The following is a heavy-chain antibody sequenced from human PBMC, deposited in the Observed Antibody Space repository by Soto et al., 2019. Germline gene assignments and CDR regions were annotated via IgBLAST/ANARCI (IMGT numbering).Heavy chain of an antibody. D-gene: IGHD2-2*01. CDR3: ARGRICSSTSCYADIDY. CDR2: ISAYNGNT. J-gene: IGHJ4*02. V-gene: IGHV1-18*01. CDR1: GYTFTSYS. Sequence: ASVKVSCKASGYTFTSYSISWVRQAPGQGLEWMGWISAYNGNTNYAQKLQGRVTMTTDTSTSTAYMELRSLRSDDTAVYYCARGRICSSTSCYADIDYWGQGTLVTVST.